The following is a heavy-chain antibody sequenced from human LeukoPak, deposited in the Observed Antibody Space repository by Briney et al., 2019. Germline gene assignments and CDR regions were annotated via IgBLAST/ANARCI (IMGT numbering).Heavy chain of an antibody. CDR3: ARGVRERYFDH. J-gene: IGHJ4*02. CDR1: GFTFDDYG. CDR2: ISGSGGST. V-gene: IGHV3-23*01. D-gene: IGHD3-9*01. Sequence: GGSLRLSCAASGFTFDDYGMSWVRQAPGKGLEWVSAISGSGGSTYYADSVKGRFTISRDNSKNTLYLQMNSLRAEDTAVYYCARGVRERYFDHWGQGTLVTVSS.